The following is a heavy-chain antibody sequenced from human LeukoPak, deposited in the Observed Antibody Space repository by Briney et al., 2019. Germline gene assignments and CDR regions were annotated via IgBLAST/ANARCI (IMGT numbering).Heavy chain of an antibody. Sequence: PGRSLRLSCAASGFTFSSYVMHWVRQAPGKGLEWVAIISYDGSNEYYADSVKGRFTISRDNAKNSLYLQMNSLRAEDTAVYYCARVLHKRNYDSSTYYGYWXQGTLVTVSS. CDR1: GFTFSSYV. V-gene: IGHV3-30*04. D-gene: IGHD3-22*01. J-gene: IGHJ4*02. CDR3: ARVLHKRNYDSSTYYGY. CDR2: ISYDGSNE.